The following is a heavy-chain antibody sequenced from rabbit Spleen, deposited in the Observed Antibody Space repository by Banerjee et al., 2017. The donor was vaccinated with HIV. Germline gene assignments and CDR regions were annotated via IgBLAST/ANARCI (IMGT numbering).Heavy chain of an antibody. Sequence: QSLEESGGALVKPGASLTLTCKASGFSFNSGYDMCWVRQAPGKGLEWVACAYAGSSGGTYSATWAKGRFTCSKTSSTTVTLQMTSLTVADTATYFCARDTGSSFSSYGMDLWGPGTLVTV. D-gene: IGHD8-1*01. CDR3: ARDTGSSFSSYGMDL. CDR1: GFSFNSGYD. J-gene: IGHJ6*01. V-gene: IGHV1S40*01. CDR2: AYAGSSGGT.